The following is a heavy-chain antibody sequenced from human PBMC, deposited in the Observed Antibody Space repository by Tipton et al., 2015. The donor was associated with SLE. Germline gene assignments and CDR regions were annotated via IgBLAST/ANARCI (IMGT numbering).Heavy chain of an antibody. CDR2: IKQDGSEK. V-gene: IGHV3-7*03. J-gene: IGHJ3*02. CDR1: GFTFSSYW. Sequence: SLRLSCAASGFTFSSYWMSWVRQASGKGLEWVANIKQDGSEKYYVDSVKGRFTISRDNAKNSLYLQMNSLRAEDTAVYYCASSRSNYGGDAFDIWGQGTMVTVSS. CDR3: ASSRSNYGGDAFDI. D-gene: IGHD4-11*01.